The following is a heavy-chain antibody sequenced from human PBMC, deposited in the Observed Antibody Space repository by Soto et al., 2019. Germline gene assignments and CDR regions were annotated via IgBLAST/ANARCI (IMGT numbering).Heavy chain of an antibody. J-gene: IGHJ6*02. Sequence: PGGSLRLSCAASGFSFSSYWMYWVRQAPGKGLVWVSSIISDGSITSYADSVEGRFTISRDNAKNTLYLQMNSLRAEDTAVYFCARISSVSLSYHIYGMDVWGQGTTVTVSS. CDR1: GFSFSSYW. CDR2: IISDGSIT. D-gene: IGHD2-2*01. CDR3: ARISSVSLSYHIYGMDV. V-gene: IGHV3-74*01.